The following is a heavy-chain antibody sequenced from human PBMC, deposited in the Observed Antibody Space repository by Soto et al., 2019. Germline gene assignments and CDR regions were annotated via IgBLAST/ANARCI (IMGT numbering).Heavy chain of an antibody. CDR2: ISGSGGST. V-gene: IGHV3-23*01. CDR1: GFTFSSYA. D-gene: IGHD5-18*01. J-gene: IGHJ6*02. CDR3: AKDLVNGIQLWSKADYYYYGMDV. Sequence: GGSLRLSCAASGFTFSSYAMSWVRQAPGKGLEWVSAISGSGGSTYYADSVKGRFTISRDNSKNTLYLQMNSLRAEDTAVYYCAKDLVNGIQLWSKADYYYYGMDVWGQGTTVTVSS.